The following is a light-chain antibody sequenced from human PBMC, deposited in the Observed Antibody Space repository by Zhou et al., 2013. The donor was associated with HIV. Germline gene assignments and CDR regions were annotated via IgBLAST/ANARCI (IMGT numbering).Light chain of an antibody. J-gene: IGKJ2*01. CDR2: NAD. CDR1: QSVDTY. CDR3: QQRSNWPMYT. Sequence: EVLMTQSPVTLSVSPGARATLSCRASQSVDTYLAWYQQRPGQPPRLLVYNADTRATGIPARFSGSGSGTEFTLTISSLQSEDFAVYYCQQRSNWPMYTFGQGTKLEIK. V-gene: IGKV3-15*01.